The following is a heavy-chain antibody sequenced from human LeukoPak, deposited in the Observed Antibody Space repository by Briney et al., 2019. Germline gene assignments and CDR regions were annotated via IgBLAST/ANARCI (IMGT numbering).Heavy chain of an antibody. CDR3: AREKRDCGGDCLDY. V-gene: IGHV3-48*03. CDR2: ISTSGSSI. Sequence: GGSLRLSCEGSGFPFSTYGFNWVRQGPGKGLEWVSYISTSGSSIYYADSLKGRFTVSRDNAKNSLHLQINSLRADDTAVYYCAREKRDCGGDCLDYWGQGTLVTVSS. D-gene: IGHD2-21*02. CDR1: GFPFSTYG. J-gene: IGHJ4*02.